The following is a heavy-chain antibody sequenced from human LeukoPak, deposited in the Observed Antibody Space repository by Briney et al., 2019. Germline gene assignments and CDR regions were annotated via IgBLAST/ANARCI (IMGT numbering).Heavy chain of an antibody. J-gene: IGHJ4*02. V-gene: IGHV3-53*01. CDR1: GFTFSNFA. CDR2: IYSDNT. CDR3: ARRAGAYSHPYDY. Sequence: GGSLRLSCAASGFTFSNFAMAWVRQAPGKGLEWVSFIYSDNTHYSDSVKGRFTISRDNSKNTLYLQMNSLRAEDTAVYYCARRAGAYSHPYDYWGQGTLVTVSS. D-gene: IGHD4/OR15-4a*01.